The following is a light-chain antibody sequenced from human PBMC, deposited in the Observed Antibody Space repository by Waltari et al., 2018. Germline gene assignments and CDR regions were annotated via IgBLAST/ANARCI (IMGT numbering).Light chain of an antibody. Sequence: DVVMTQSPLSLPVTLGQPASISCRSSQSLVHSDGNTYLSWFQQRPGQSPRRLIYKVSNRDSGVPDRFSGSGSGTDFTLKISRVEAEDIAIYYCMQGIHWPRSFGQGTK. CDR2: KVS. V-gene: IGKV2-30*02. CDR1: QSLVHSDGNTY. CDR3: MQGIHWPRS. J-gene: IGKJ1*01.